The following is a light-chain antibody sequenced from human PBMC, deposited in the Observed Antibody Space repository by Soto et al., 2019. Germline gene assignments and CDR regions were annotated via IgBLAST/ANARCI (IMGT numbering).Light chain of an antibody. CDR1: QSINTW. Sequence: DIQMTQSPSTLSASVGDRVTITCRASQSINTWLAWYQLKPGRAPKLLIYKASTLESGVPSRCSGSGSGTEFTLTISSLQPDDFATYYCQQYQTYSQFGQGTKVEIK. CDR2: KAS. CDR3: QQYQTYSQ. J-gene: IGKJ1*01. V-gene: IGKV1-5*03.